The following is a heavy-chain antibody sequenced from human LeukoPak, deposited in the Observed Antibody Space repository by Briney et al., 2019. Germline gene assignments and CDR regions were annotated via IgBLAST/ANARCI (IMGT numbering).Heavy chain of an antibody. CDR2: INPSDGST. CDR3: AREPHCSGGSCYFDY. Sequence: ASVMVSCKASGYTFSSYYVHWVRQAPGQGLEWMAIINPSDGSTSYLQRFQGRVTLTRDTSTNTVYMELSSLRSEDTAIYYCAREPHCSGGSCYFDYWGQGTLVTASS. V-gene: IGHV1-46*01. J-gene: IGHJ4*02. CDR1: GYTFSSYY. D-gene: IGHD2-15*01.